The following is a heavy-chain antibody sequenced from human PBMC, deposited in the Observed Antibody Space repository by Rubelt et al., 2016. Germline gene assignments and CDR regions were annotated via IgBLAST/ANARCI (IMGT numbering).Heavy chain of an antibody. J-gene: IGHJ5*02. D-gene: IGHD6-13*01. CDR3: ARGLARAAAAPRRLWFDP. CDR1: GGSFSGYY. CDR2: VTHSGST. Sequence: QVQLQQWGAGLLKPSETLSLTCAVYGGSFSGYYWSWIRQPPGKGLEWIGEVTHSGSTNYNPSLTSRVTISVDTSKIQFSRKLSSVTAADTAVYDCARGLARAAAAPRRLWFDPWGQGTRVTVSS. V-gene: IGHV4-34*01.